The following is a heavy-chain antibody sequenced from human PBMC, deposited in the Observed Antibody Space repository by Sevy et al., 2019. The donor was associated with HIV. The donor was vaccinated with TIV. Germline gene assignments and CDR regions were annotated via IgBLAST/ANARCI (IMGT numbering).Heavy chain of an antibody. CDR2: ISGSGGST. V-gene: IGHV3-23*01. J-gene: IGHJ4*02. CDR1: GFTFSSYA. D-gene: IGHD4-17*01. CDR3: AKDTTTVQGYFDY. Sequence: GGSLRLSCAASGFTFSSYAMSWVRQTPGKGLEWVSAISGSGGSTYYTDSVKGRFTISRDNSKNTLYLQMNSLRAEDTAVYYCAKDTTTVQGYFDYWGQGTLVTVSS.